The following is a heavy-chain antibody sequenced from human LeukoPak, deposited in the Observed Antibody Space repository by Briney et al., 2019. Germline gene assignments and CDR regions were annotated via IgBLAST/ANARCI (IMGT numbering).Heavy chain of an antibody. D-gene: IGHD4-11*01. CDR1: QFRFPFSHYG. CDR3: AKDAQRGFDYSNSLEY. V-gene: IGHV3-33*06. J-gene: IGHJ4*02. CDR2: IWSDGTNQ. Sequence: GKSLTLSCVASQFRFPFSHYGMHWVRQAPGRGLEWVAVIWSDGTNQYYADSVKGRFTISRDNSENTVYLQMNSLRAEDTAVYFCAKDAQRGFDYSNSLEYWGQGTLVTVSS.